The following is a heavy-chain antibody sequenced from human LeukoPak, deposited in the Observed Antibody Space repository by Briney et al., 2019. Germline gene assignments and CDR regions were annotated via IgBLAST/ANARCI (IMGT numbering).Heavy chain of an antibody. V-gene: IGHV1-18*01. Sequence: ASVKVSCTASGYTFTSYGISWVRQAPGQGLEWMGWISAYNGNTNYAQKLQGRVTMTTDTSTSTAYMELRSLRSDDTAVYYCARDHRGISSYYDFWSGYYTCWFDPWGQGTLVTVSS. J-gene: IGHJ5*02. CDR3: ARDHRGISSYYDFWSGYYTCWFDP. CDR1: GYTFTSYG. D-gene: IGHD3-3*01. CDR2: ISAYNGNT.